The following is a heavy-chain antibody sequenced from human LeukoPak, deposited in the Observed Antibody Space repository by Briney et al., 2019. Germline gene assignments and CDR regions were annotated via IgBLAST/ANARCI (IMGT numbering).Heavy chain of an antibody. CDR1: GYTFTGYY. CDR3: ARGLSIAARRDY. D-gene: IGHD6-6*01. Sequence: ASVKVSCKASGYTFTGYYMHWVRQAPGQGLEWMGWINPNSGGTSYAQKFQGRVTMTRDTSISTAYMELSRLRSDDTAVYYCARGLSIAARRDYWGQGTLVTVSS. CDR2: INPNSGGT. J-gene: IGHJ4*02. V-gene: IGHV1-2*02.